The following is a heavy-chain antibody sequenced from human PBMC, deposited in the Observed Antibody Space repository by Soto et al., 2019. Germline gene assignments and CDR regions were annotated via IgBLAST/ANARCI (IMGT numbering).Heavy chain of an antibody. J-gene: IGHJ4*02. V-gene: IGHV1-24*01. CDR2: FDPEDGET. CDR3: ATGLIAAAGKGVAFDY. Sequence: QVQLVQSGAEVKKPGDSVKVSCKVSGYTLTELSMHWVRQAPGKGLEWMGGFDPEDGETIYAQKFQGRVTMTEDTSTDTAYMELSSLRSEDTAVYYCATGLIAAAGKGVAFDYWGQGTLVTVSS. CDR1: GYTLTELS. D-gene: IGHD6-13*01.